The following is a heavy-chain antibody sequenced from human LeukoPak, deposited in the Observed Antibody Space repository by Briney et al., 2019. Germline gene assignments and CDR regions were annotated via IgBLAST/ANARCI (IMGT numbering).Heavy chain of an antibody. J-gene: IGHJ4*02. D-gene: IGHD6-19*01. CDR3: ARQRYDYSSGWYY. CDR1: GYNLNRYW. V-gene: IGHV5-51*01. Sequence: GESLKTSCKGSGYNLNRYWNGWVRQMPGKGLEWMGIIYPGDSDTRYSPSFQGPVDISADKSISTAYLQCSSLKASDTAMYYCARQRYDYSSGWYYWGQGTLVTASS. CDR2: IYPGDSDT.